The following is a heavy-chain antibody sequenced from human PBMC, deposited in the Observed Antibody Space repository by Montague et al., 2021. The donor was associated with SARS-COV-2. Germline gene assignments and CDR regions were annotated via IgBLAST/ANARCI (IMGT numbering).Heavy chain of an antibody. CDR2: ISSSGGGSTK. Sequence: SLRLSCAASGFIFSSYEMNWVRQAPGKGLEWISYISSSGGGSTKHYTDSVKGRFTISRDNAKNSLYPQMNSLRVEDTAIYYCARDRDWDDWCGMDVWGQGTTVTASS. J-gene: IGHJ6*02. V-gene: IGHV3-48*03. CDR1: GFIFSSYE. D-gene: IGHD2-21*01. CDR3: ARDRDWDDWCGMDV.